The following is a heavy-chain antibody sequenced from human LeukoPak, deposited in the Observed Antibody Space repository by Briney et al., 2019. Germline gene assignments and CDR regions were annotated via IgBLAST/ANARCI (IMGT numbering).Heavy chain of an antibody. D-gene: IGHD3-22*01. V-gene: IGHV3-48*04. CDR3: AKEWDNTGYRYFDD. J-gene: IGHJ4*02. CDR2: INSSSGTI. Sequence: GGSLRLSCVASGFSSTSDWMTWVRQAPGKGLEWVSYINSSSGTIIYADSVKGRFTISRDNAENSLYLQMNSLRAEDTAVYYCAKEWDNTGYRYFDDWGQGTLVTVSS. CDR1: GFSSTSDW.